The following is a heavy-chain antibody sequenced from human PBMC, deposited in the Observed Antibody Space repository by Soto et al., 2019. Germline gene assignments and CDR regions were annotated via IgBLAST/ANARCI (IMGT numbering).Heavy chain of an antibody. V-gene: IGHV3-30*18. CDR3: AQDRTAILAEVSWLES. J-gene: IGHJ5*02. CDR1: GFTFNSHG. D-gene: IGHD5-12*01. Sequence: QVLLVESGGGVVQPGGSLTLSCVGSGFTFNSHGMHWVCQAPGKGLEWVAVISYDGSNKYYEESVKGRFTISRDNSRNPVYLQLNSLRAEDTALYYCAQDRTAILAEVSWLESWGQGTLVTVSA. CDR2: ISYDGSNK.